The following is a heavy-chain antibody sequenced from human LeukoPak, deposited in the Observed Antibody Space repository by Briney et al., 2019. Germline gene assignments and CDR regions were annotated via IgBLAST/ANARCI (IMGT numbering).Heavy chain of an antibody. J-gene: IGHJ4*02. D-gene: IGHD5-18*01. V-gene: IGHV4-38-2*01. CDR3: ARLTRVMVRKHFDY. Sequence: SETLSLTCAVSGYSISSGYYWGWIRQPPGKGLEWIGSIYHSGSTYYNPSLKSRVTISVDTSKNQFSLKLSSVTAADTAVYYCARLTRVMVRKHFDYWGQGTLVTVSS. CDR1: GYSISSGYY. CDR2: IYHSGST.